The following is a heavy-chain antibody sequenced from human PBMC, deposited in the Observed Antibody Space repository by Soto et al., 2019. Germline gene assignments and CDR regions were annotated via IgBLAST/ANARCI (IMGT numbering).Heavy chain of an antibody. J-gene: IGHJ3*02. CDR1: GYTFTGYY. CDR2: VNPNSGGT. CDR3: ARGGSLGYCSGGSCDAFDI. Sequence: GASVKVSCKASGYTFTGYYMHWVRQAPGQGLEWMGWVNPNSGGTNYAQKFQGRVTMTRDTSISTAYMELSRLRSDDTAAYYCARGGSLGYCSGGSCDAFDIWGQGTMVTVSS. V-gene: IGHV1-2*02. D-gene: IGHD2-15*01.